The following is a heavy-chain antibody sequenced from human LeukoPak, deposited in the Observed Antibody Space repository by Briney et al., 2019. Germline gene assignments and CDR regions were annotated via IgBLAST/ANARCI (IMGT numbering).Heavy chain of an antibody. V-gene: IGHV4-59*01. Sequence: SETLSLSCTVSGGSISSDHWSRIRQPPGKGLEWIGYIYYSGSTNYNPSLKSRVTMSIDTSKNQFSLKVSSVTAADTAVYYCARTFTSSWLDYWGQGTLVTVSS. CDR2: IYYSGST. CDR1: GGSISSDH. J-gene: IGHJ4*02. CDR3: ARTFTSSWLDY. D-gene: IGHD6-13*01.